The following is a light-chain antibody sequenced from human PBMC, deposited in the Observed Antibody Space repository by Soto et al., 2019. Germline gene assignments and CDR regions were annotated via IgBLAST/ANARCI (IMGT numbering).Light chain of an antibody. CDR1: RGINTY. CDR3: QKYNSAPRT. CDR2: AAS. Sequence: DIQMTHSPSSLSASVGDRVTITCRARRGINTYLAWYQKKPGKVPKLLIYAASTLQSGVPSRFSGSGSGTDFTLTISSLQPEDVATYYCQKYNSAPRTCGQGTKMEIK. J-gene: IGKJ1*01. V-gene: IGKV1-27*01.